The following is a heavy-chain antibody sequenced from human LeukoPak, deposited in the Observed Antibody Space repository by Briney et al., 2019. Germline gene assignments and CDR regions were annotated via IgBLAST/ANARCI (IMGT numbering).Heavy chain of an antibody. Sequence: PGGSLRLSCAASGFTFSGSAIHWVRQASGKGLEWVGRIRSKANSYATAYAASVKGRFTISRDDSKNTAYLQMNSLKTEDTAVYFCTNYDSLPFDYWGQGTLVTVSS. V-gene: IGHV3-73*01. J-gene: IGHJ4*02. CDR1: GFTFSGSA. D-gene: IGHD3-22*01. CDR3: TNYDSLPFDY. CDR2: IRSKANSYAT.